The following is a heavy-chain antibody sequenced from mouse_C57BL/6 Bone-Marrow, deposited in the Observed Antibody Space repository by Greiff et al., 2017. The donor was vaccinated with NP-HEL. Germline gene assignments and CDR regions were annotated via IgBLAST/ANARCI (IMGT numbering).Heavy chain of an antibody. CDR3: ATGKDYDGRAWFAY. V-gene: IGHV1-18*01. Sequence: EVHLVESGPELVKPGASVKIPCKASGYTFTDYNMDWVKQSHGKSLEWIGDINPNNGGTIYNQKFKGKATLTVDKSSSTAYMELRSLTSEDTAVYYCATGKDYDGRAWFAYWGQGTLVTVSA. J-gene: IGHJ3*01. CDR1: GYTFTDYN. D-gene: IGHD2-4*01. CDR2: INPNNGGT.